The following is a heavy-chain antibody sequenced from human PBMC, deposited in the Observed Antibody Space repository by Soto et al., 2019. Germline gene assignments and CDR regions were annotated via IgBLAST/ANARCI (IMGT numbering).Heavy chain of an antibody. CDR3: ARRKSQRGFWFFDL. D-gene: IGHD1-26*01. Sequence: EVQLVESGGGLVQPGGSLRLSCAASGFTFSSYDMHWVRQATGKGLEWVSAIGTAGDTYYPGSVKGRFTISRENAKDSLYLQMNSLRAGDTAVYYCARRKSQRGFWFFDLWGRGTLVTVSS. V-gene: IGHV3-13*01. CDR1: GFTFSSYD. J-gene: IGHJ2*01. CDR2: IGTAGDT.